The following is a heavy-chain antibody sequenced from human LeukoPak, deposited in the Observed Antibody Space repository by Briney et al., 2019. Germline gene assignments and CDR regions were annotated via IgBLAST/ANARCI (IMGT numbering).Heavy chain of an antibody. J-gene: IGHJ4*02. CDR1: GFTFSSYS. CDR3: ARDLFGPLDY. Sequence: GGSLRLSCAASGFTFSSYSMNWVRQAPGKGLEWVSYISSSSSTIYYADSVKGRFTISRGNAKNSPYLQMNSLRAEDTAVYYCARDLFGPLDYWGQGTLVTVSS. V-gene: IGHV3-48*01. D-gene: IGHD2-21*01. CDR2: ISSSSSTI.